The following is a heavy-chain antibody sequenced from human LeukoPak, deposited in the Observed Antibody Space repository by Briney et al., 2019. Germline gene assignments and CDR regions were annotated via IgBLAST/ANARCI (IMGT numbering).Heavy chain of an antibody. CDR3: AKDPLYDSSGSFDY. D-gene: IGHD3-22*01. J-gene: IGHJ4*02. V-gene: IGHV3-9*01. Sequence: GGSLRLSCAASGFTFDDYAMHWVRHAPGKGLEWVSGISWNSGSIGYADSVKGRFTISRDNAKNSLYLQMNSLRAEDTALYYCAKDPLYDSSGSFDYWGQGTLVTVSS. CDR2: ISWNSGSI. CDR1: GFTFDDYA.